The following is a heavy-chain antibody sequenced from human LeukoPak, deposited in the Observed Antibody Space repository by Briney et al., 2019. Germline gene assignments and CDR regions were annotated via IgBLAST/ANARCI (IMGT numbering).Heavy chain of an antibody. Sequence: SETLSLTCTVSGGSISSGGYYWSWIRQHPGKGLEWIGYIYYSGSTNYNPSLKSRVTISVDTSKNQFSLKLSSVTAADTAVYYCASGIAVSPDYWGQGTLVTVSS. CDR1: GGSISSGGYY. D-gene: IGHD6-19*01. V-gene: IGHV4-61*08. CDR3: ASGIAVSPDY. CDR2: IYYSGST. J-gene: IGHJ4*02.